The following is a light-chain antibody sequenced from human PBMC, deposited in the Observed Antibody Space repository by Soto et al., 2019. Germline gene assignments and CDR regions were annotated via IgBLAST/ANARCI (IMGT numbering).Light chain of an antibody. CDR3: RSYTSSSTYV. J-gene: IGLJ1*01. Sequence: QSLLTQAASVSGSPGQSITISCTGTISDVGGYNYVSWYQQHPGKAPKLMIYEVSNRPSGVPNRFSGSKSGNTASLTISGLQAEDEADYYCRSYTSSSTYVFGTGTKVTVL. CDR2: EVS. V-gene: IGLV2-14*01. CDR1: ISDVGGYNY.